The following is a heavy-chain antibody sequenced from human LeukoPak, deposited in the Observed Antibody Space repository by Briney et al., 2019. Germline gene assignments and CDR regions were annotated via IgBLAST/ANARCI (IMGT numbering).Heavy chain of an antibody. V-gene: IGHV3-23*01. CDR1: GFTFSSYA. D-gene: IGHD6-13*01. CDR3: AKEVKGIAAAGTFDY. J-gene: IGHJ4*02. Sequence: GGSLRLSCAASGFTFSSYAMSWLRQAPGKGLEWVSAISGSGGSTYYSDSVKGRFTISRDNSKNTLYLQMNSLRAEDTAVYYCAKEVKGIAAAGTFDYWGQGTLVTVSS. CDR2: ISGSGGST.